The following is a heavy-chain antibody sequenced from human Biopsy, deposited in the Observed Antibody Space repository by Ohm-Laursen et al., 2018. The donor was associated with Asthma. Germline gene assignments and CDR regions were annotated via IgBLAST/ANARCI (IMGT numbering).Heavy chain of an antibody. CDR1: GGTFSNFA. J-gene: IGHJ6*02. CDR3: ARCQVGYSSGWSLLLKKIYYSGMDV. V-gene: IGHV1-69*01. CDR2: IMTVFGTT. Sequence: ASSVKVSCKAPGGTFSNFAISRVRQAPGQGLEWLGGIMTVFGTTNYAQKFQGRVTITADESTSTAYMEVTSLRSEDTAIYYCARCQVGYSSGWSLLLKKIYYSGMDVWGQGTAVTVSS. D-gene: IGHD6-19*01.